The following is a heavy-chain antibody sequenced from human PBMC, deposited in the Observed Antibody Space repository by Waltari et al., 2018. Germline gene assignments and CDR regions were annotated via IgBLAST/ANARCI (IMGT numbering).Heavy chain of an antibody. D-gene: IGHD3-10*01. CDR2: IYYSGST. J-gene: IGHJ5*02. CDR3: ARIGSVNWFDP. CDR1: GGSISSSSHF. V-gene: IGHV4-39*01. Sequence: QLQLQESGPGLVEPSETLSLTCTASGGSISSSSHFWAWIRRPPGKGLEWIGSIYYSGSTFYNPSLKSRVTISVDTSKNQFSLKLTSVTAADTAEYYCARIGSVNWFDPWGQGILVTASS.